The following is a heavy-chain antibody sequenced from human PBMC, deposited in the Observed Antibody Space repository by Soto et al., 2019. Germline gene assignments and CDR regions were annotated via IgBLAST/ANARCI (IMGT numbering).Heavy chain of an antibody. J-gene: IGHJ3*02. CDR3: ATSYYDILTGPGGEGAFDI. V-gene: IGHV3-30*03. CDR1: GFTFSSYG. Sequence: VQLVESGGGVVQPGRSLRLSCAASGFTFSSYGMHWVRQAPGKGLEWVAVISYDGSNKYYADSVKGRFTISRDNSKNTLYLQMNSLRAEDTAVYYCATSYYDILTGPGGEGAFDIWGQGTMVTVSS. CDR2: ISYDGSNK. D-gene: IGHD3-9*01.